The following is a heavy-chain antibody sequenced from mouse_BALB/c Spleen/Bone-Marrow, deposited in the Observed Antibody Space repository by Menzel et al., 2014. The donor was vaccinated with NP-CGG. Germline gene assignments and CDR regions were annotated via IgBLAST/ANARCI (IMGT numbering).Heavy chain of an antibody. CDR2: INSGSGGT. D-gene: IGHD1-2*01. CDR3: LKRRYYAMDY. Sequence: QVHVKQSGAELVRPGTSVKVSCKASGYAFTNYLIEWVKQRPGQGLEWIGVINSGSGGTDYNEKFKGKATLTADKSSSTAYMQLNSLTSEDSAVYFCLKRRYYAMDYWGQGTSVTVSS. V-gene: IGHV1-54*01. CDR1: GYAFTNYL. J-gene: IGHJ4*01.